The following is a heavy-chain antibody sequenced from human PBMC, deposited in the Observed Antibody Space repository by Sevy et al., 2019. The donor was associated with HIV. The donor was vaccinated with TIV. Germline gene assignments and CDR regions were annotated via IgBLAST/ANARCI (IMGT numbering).Heavy chain of an antibody. D-gene: IGHD1-26*01. Sequence: GGYLRLFCAASGFTFSSYAMSWVRQAPGKGLVCVSAISGSGGSTYYADSVKGRFTISRDNSKNTLYLQMNSLRAEDTAVYYCVRELLFGRGYFQHWGQGTLVTVSS. CDR2: ISGSGGST. J-gene: IGHJ1*01. CDR3: VRELLFGRGYFQH. CDR1: GFTFSSYA. V-gene: IGHV3-23*01.